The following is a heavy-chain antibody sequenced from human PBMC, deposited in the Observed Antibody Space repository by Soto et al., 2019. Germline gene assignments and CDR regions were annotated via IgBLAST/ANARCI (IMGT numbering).Heavy chain of an antibody. V-gene: IGHV3-66*01. J-gene: IGHJ4*02. CDR1: GFTVSSNY. Sequence: EVQLVDSGGGLVQPGGSLTLSCVASGFTVSSNYMTWVRQAPGKGLEWVSVIYRDASTSYADSVKGRFTISRDNSKNTLYLQMNSLRDADTAVYYCAGGAKYYFDYWGQGTLVTVSS. CDR2: IYRDAST. CDR3: AGGAKYYFDY.